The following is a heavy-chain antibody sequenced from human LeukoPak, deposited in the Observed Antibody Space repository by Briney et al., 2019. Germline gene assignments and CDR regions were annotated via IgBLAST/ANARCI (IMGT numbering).Heavy chain of an antibody. D-gene: IGHD6-19*01. CDR1: GGSISSYY. V-gene: IGHV4-4*07. Sequence: PSETLSLTCTVSGGSISSYYWSWIRQPAGKGLEWIGRIYTSGSTNYNPSLKSRVTMSVDTSKNQFSLKLSSVTAADTAVYYCARGGSSGWYPYYYMDVWGKGTTVTVSS. CDR2: IYTSGST. J-gene: IGHJ6*03. CDR3: ARGGSSGWYPYYYMDV.